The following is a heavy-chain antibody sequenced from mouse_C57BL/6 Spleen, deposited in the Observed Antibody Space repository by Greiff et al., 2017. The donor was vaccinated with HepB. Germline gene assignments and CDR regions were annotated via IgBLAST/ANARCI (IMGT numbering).Heavy chain of an antibody. V-gene: IGHV5-6*01. CDR2: ISSGGSYT. D-gene: IGHD1-1*01. J-gene: IGHJ1*03. CDR3: ARPFITTVVEYFDV. CDR1: GFTFSSYG. Sequence: EVMLVESGGDLVKPGGSLKLSCAASGFTFSSYGMSWVRQTPDKRLEWVATISSGGSYTYYPDSVKGRFTISRDNAKNTLYLQMSSLKSEDTAMYYWARPFITTVVEYFDVWGTGTTVTVAS.